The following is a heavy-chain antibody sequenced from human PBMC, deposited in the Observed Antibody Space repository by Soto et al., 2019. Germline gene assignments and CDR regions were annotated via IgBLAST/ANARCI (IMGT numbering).Heavy chain of an antibody. CDR3: ARDPGTAPDY. D-gene: IGHD2-21*02. CDR2: ISSSSSDI. Sequence: KPGGCMRLSCAACGFTLSSYSMNWVRQAQGKGLEWVSSISSSSSDIYYADSVKGRFTISRDNAKNSLYLQMNSLRAEDTAVYYCARDPGTAPDYCRQRTLVTVSS. V-gene: IGHV3-21*01. J-gene: IGHJ4*02. CDR1: GFTLSSYS.